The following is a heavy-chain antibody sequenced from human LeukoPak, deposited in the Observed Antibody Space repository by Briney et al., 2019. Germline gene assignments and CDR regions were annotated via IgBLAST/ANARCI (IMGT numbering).Heavy chain of an antibody. CDR3: ARGGVYSLDY. J-gene: IGHJ4*02. Sequence: GGSLRLSCAASGFTFSSYWMHWVRQAPGKGLVWVSRIHIDETRTTYADSVKGRFTISRDNAMNTLFLQMNSLRAEDTAVYYCARGGVYSLDYWGQGTLVTVSS. D-gene: IGHD3-10*01. CDR2: IHIDETRT. V-gene: IGHV3-74*01. CDR1: GFTFSSYW.